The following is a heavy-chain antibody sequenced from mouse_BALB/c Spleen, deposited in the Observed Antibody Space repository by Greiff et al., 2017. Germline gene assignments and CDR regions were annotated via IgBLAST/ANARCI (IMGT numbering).Heavy chain of an antibody. V-gene: IGHV1-77*01. CDR2: IYPGSGNT. CDR1: GYTFTDYY. D-gene: IGHD2-3*01. CDR3: ARSRWLLRDY. Sequence: LVESGAELARPGASVKLSCKASGYTFTDYYINWVKQRTGQGLEWIGEIYPGSGNTYYNEKFKGKATLTADKSSSTAYMQLSSLTSEDSAVYFCARSRWLLRDYWGQGTTLTVSS. J-gene: IGHJ2*01.